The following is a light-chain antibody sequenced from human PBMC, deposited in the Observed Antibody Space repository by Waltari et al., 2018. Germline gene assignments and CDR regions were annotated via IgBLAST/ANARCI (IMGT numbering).Light chain of an antibody. J-gene: IGKJ4*01. CDR3: QQRYSWPLT. CDR2: DVS. V-gene: IGKV3-11*01. Sequence: EIVLTQSPATLSLSPVERATLSCWASQSVRTYLAWYQQKPGQAPRLFISDVSNRATGIPARFSGSGSGTDFTLTISSLEPEDFAIYYCQQRYSWPLTFGGGTKVEIK. CDR1: QSVRTY.